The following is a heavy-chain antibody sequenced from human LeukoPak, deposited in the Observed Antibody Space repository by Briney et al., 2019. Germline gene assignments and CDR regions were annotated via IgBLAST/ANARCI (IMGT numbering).Heavy chain of an antibody. J-gene: IGHJ6*03. D-gene: IGHD1-26*01. CDR3: TKTAGGSHLNYMDV. V-gene: IGHV4-39*01. CDR1: GGSINIGYYY. Sequence: SETLSLTCTVSGGSINIGYYYWGWIRQTPGEGLEWIGNFFYSGNTYYNPSLKSRVIISVDTSKNQFSLKLSSVTAADTAVYYCTKTAGGSHLNYMDVWGKGTTVTVSS. CDR2: FFYSGNT.